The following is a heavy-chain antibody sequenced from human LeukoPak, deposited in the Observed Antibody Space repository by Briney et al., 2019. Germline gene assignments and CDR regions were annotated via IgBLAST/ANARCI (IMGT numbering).Heavy chain of an antibody. CDR2: INPSGFST. J-gene: IGHJ5*02. D-gene: IGHD5-18*01. Sequence: GASVEVSCKASGYTFTSYYMHWVRQAPGQGLEWMGIINPSGFSTTYAQKFQGRVTMTRDTSTSTVYMELSSLRSEDTAVYYCARDERDGGDTAMLGANNWFDPWGQGTLVTVSS. V-gene: IGHV1-46*01. CDR3: ARDERDGGDTAMLGANNWFDP. CDR1: GYTFTSYY.